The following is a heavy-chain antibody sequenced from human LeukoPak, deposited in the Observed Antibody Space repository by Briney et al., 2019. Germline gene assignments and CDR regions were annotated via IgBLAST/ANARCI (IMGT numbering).Heavy chain of an antibody. D-gene: IGHD2-21*02. J-gene: IGHJ4*02. Sequence: SETLSLTCTVSGGSISSGDYYWSWIRQSPGKGLEWIGNIYYSGSTYYNPSLKSRVTISVDTSKNQFSLKLSSVTAADTAVYYCAREYCGGDCYSDWGQGTLVTVSS. CDR3: AREYCGGDCYSD. V-gene: IGHV4-30-4*01. CDR1: GGSISSGDYY. CDR2: IYYSGST.